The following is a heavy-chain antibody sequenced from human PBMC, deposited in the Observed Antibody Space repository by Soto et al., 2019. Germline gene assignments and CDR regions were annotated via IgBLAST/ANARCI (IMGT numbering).Heavy chain of an antibody. CDR1: GGSFSGYY. V-gene: IGHV4-34*01. CDR3: GRLIRYCTNGVCYNYYYYMDV. J-gene: IGHJ6*03. D-gene: IGHD2-8*01. CDR2: INHSGNT. Sequence: SETLSLTCAVSGGSFSGYYWSWIRQPPGKGLEWIGEINHSGNTNYKPSLKSRVTISVDTSKNQFSFMLISVTAADTAVYYCGRLIRYCTNGVCYNYYYYMDVWGKGTTVTVSS.